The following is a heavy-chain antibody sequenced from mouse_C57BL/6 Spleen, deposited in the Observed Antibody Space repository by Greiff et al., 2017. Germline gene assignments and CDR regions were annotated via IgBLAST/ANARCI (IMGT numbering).Heavy chain of an antibody. CDR3: ARDLDCDGFAY. J-gene: IGHJ3*01. D-gene: IGHD2-3*01. V-gene: IGHV3-6*01. CDR1: GYSITSGYY. Sequence: EVQLQQSGPGLVKPSQSLSLTCSVTGYSITSGYYWNWIRQFPGNKLEWMGYISYDGSNNYNPSLKNRITITRDTSKNQFFLKLNSVTTEDTATSYCARDLDCDGFAYWGQGTLVTVSA. CDR2: ISYDGSN.